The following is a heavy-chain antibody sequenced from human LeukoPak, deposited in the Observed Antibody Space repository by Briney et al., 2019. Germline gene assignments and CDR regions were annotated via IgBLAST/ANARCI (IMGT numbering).Heavy chain of an antibody. D-gene: IGHD2-2*01. CDR2: INHSGST. Sequence: PSETLSLTCAVYGGSFSGYYWSWIRQPPGKGLEWIGEINHSGSTNYNPSLKSRVTISVDTSKNQFSLKLSSVTAADTAVYYCATRAYCSSTSCYSSDCWGQGTLVTVSS. CDR1: GGSFSGYY. V-gene: IGHV4-34*01. CDR3: ATRAYCSSTSCYSSDC. J-gene: IGHJ4*02.